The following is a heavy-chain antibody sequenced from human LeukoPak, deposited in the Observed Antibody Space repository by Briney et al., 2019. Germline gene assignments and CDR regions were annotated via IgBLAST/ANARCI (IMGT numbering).Heavy chain of an antibody. D-gene: IGHD3-10*01. Sequence: GGSLRLSCAASGFTFSSYWMSWVRQAPGKGLEWVANIKQDGSEKHYVDSVKGRFTISRDNAKNSLYLQMNSLRAEDTAVYYCARERVTLLWLGMDVWGQGTTVTVSS. CDR1: GFTFSSYW. CDR3: ARERVTLLWLGMDV. CDR2: IKQDGSEK. V-gene: IGHV3-7*01. J-gene: IGHJ6*02.